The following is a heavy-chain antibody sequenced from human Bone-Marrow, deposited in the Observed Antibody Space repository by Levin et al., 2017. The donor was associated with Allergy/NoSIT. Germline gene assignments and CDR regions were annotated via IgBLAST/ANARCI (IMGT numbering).Heavy chain of an antibody. CDR1: GFPFSKYA. CDR2: ISADGDAT. Sequence: PGGSLRLSCVVSGFPFSKYAMSWVRQAPGKGLEWVSGISADGDATYYTGSEKGHFTISRDNSKNTLYLQFNILRPDDTGVYFCAKDHGEGTGDWYFDGWGRGTLVTVSS. J-gene: IGHJ2*01. CDR3: AKDHGEGTGDWYFDG. V-gene: IGHV3-23*01. D-gene: IGHD1-14*01.